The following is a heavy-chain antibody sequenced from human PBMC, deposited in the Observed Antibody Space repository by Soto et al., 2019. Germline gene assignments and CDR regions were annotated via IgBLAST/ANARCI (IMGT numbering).Heavy chain of an antibody. CDR2: IYYSGST. J-gene: IGHJ5*02. V-gene: IGHV4-61*01. Sequence: SETLSLTCTVSGGSVSSGSYYWSWIRQPPGKGLEWIAYIYYSGSTNYNPSLKSRVTISVDTSKNQFSLQLSSVTAADTAVYYCSRVPGSSGWYNNWFDPWGQGTLVTVSS. D-gene: IGHD6-13*01. CDR1: GGSVSSGSYY. CDR3: SRVPGSSGWYNNWFDP.